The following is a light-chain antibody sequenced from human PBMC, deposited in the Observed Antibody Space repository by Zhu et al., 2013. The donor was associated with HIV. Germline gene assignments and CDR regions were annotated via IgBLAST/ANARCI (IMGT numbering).Light chain of an antibody. V-gene: IGKV3-11*01. CDR2: DAS. CDR3: QQYGSSPLY. Sequence: EIVLTQSPATLSLSPGERATVSCRANQSVSTYLAWYQQKPGQAPRLLIYDASKRATGIPARFSGSGSGTDFTLIISSLEPEDFAVYYCQQYGSSPLYFGGGPTVE. CDR1: QSVSTY. J-gene: IGKJ4*01.